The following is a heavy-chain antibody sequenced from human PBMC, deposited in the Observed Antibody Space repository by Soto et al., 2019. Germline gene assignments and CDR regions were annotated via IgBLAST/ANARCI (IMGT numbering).Heavy chain of an antibody. CDR3: AREDTAMVYDY. J-gene: IGHJ4*02. D-gene: IGHD5-18*01. CDR2: INPNSGGT. V-gene: IGHV1-2*04. Sequence: QVQLVQSGAEVKKPGASVKVSCKASGYTFTGYYMHWVRQAPGQGLEWMGWINPNSGGTNSAQKFQGWVTMTRDACISRAYMELSRLRSDDTAVYYCAREDTAMVYDYWGQGTMVTVSS. CDR1: GYTFTGYY.